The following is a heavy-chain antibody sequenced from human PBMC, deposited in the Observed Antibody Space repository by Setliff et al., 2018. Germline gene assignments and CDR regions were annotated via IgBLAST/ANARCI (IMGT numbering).Heavy chain of an antibody. D-gene: IGHD4-4*01. CDR2: IYPDDSDA. V-gene: IGHV5-51*01. CDR3: ARPGGFCDSNDCWDGYFVN. Sequence: GESLKISCKSSGYTFTNYWIGWVRQMPGKGLEWMGIIYPDDSDARYSPSFRGQVTISADKSISTAYLQWSSLKASDTAMYYCARPGGFCDSNDCWDGYFVNWGQGTPVTVSS. CDR1: GYTFTNYW. J-gene: IGHJ4*02.